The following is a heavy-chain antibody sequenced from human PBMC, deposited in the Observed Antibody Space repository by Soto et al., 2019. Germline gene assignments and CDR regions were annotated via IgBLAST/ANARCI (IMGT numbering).Heavy chain of an antibody. CDR3: ARDQKYYDSSGYYQSRRFDY. Sequence: VASVKVSCKASGYTFTSYGISWVRQAPGQGLEWMGWISAYNGNTNYAQKLQGRVTMTTDTSTSTAYMELRSLRSDDTAVYYCARDQKYYDSSGYYQSRRFDYWGQGTLVTVSS. D-gene: IGHD3-22*01. CDR2: ISAYNGNT. J-gene: IGHJ4*02. CDR1: GYTFTSYG. V-gene: IGHV1-18*01.